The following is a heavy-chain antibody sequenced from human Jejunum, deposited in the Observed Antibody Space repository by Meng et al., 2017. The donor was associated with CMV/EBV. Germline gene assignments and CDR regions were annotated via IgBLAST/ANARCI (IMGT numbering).Heavy chain of an antibody. CDR3: ANQMPWNYYHGMNL. J-gene: IGHJ6*02. CDR2: ITSDGKTK. V-gene: IGHV3-48*03. CDR1: GFTIDIYE. Sequence: GFTIDIYEMNWVRQAPGRGLEWVSLITSDGKTKYYADSVEGRFTISRDNAKNSLYLQMDSLRVEDTAVYYCANQMPWNYYHGMNLWGQGTTGT. D-gene: IGHD1-7*01.